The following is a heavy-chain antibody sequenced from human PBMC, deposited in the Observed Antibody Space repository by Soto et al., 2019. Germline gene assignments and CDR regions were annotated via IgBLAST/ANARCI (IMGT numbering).Heavy chain of an antibody. V-gene: IGHV3-21*01. CDR3: ARGVGSIILNGIGLYMDV. D-gene: IGHD3-10*01. CDR2: ISSSSSYI. Sequence: GGSLRLSCAASGFTFSSYSMNWVRQAPGKGLEWVSSISSSSSYIYYADSVKGRFTISRDNAQNSLYLQMNSLRAEDTAVYYCARGVGSIILNGIGLYMDVWGKGTTVTVSS. CDR1: GFTFSSYS. J-gene: IGHJ6*03.